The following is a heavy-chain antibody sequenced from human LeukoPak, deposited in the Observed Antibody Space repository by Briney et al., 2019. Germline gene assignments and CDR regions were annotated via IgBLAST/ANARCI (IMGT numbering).Heavy chain of an antibody. CDR1: GYSISSASY. V-gene: IGHV4-38-2*01. CDR3: ARGLGYSYGYDDY. D-gene: IGHD5-18*01. CDR2: IYHSGSP. J-gene: IGHJ4*02. Sequence: SETLSLTCAASGYSISSASYWGWIRQPPGKGLEWIGNIYHSGSPYYNPSLKSRVTISVDTSKNQFSLKLSSVTAADTAVYYCARGLGYSYGYDDYWGQGTLVTVSS.